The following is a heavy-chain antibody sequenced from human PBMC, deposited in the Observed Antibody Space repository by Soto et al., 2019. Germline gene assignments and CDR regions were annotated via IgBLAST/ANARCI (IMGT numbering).Heavy chain of an antibody. CDR2: ISSSSSTI. J-gene: IGHJ1*01. CDR3: ARGLYGGPGEYFQY. Sequence: EVQLVESGGGLVQPGGSLRLSCAASGFTFSSYSMNWVRQAPGKGLEWGSYISSSSSTIYYADSVRGRFTISRDNAKNSLYLQMKSLRAEDTAVYYCARGLYGGPGEYFQYWGQGTLVTVST. CDR1: GFTFSSYS. D-gene: IGHD4-17*01. V-gene: IGHV3-48*01.